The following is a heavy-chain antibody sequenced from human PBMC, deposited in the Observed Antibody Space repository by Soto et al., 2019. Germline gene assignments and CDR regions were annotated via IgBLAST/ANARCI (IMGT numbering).Heavy chain of an antibody. D-gene: IGHD2-2*03. V-gene: IGHV4-34*01. CDR3: AGFGYCSSSSGPPIHQIPDV. J-gene: IGHJ4*02. Sequence: SETLSLTCAVYGGSFSGYYWSWIRQPPGKGLEWIGEINHSGSTNYNPSLKSRVTISVDTSKNQFSLKLSSVTAADTAVYYCAGFGYCSSSSGPPIHQIPDVWGKGTLVTVSS. CDR2: INHSGST. CDR1: GGSFSGYY.